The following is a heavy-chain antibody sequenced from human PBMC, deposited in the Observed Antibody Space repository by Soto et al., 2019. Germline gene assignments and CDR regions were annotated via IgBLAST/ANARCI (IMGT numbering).Heavy chain of an antibody. Sequence: QVQLQQWGAGLLKPSETLSLTCVVSGGSLSDYFWCWIRQPPGMALEWIGEINHLGSINYNPSLKSRVTMSVDTSKNQFSLTLNSVTAADTATYYCARGGISHWAYFYYMDVWDRGTTVTVSS. V-gene: IGHV4-34*01. D-gene: IGHD2-21*01. CDR1: GGSLSDYF. CDR2: INHLGSI. CDR3: ARGGISHWAYFYYMDV. J-gene: IGHJ6*03.